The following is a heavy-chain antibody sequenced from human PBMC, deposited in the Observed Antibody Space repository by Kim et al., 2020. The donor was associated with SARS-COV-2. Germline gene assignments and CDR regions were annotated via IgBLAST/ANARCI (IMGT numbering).Heavy chain of an antibody. CDR2: INPSGGST. V-gene: IGHV1-46*01. D-gene: IGHD3-9*01. Sequence: ASVKVSCKASGYTFTSYYMHWVRQAPGQGLEWMGIINPSGGSTSYAQKFQGRVTMTRDTSTSTVYMELSSLRSEDTAVYYCARVGGPYYDILTGHINMGLDVWGQGTTVTVSS. CDR3: ARVGGPYYDILTGHINMGLDV. J-gene: IGHJ6*02. CDR1: GYTFTSYY.